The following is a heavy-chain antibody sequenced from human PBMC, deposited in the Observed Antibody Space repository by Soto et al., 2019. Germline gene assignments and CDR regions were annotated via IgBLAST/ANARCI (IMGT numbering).Heavy chain of an antibody. CDR2: ISGSGGST. V-gene: IGHV3-23*01. Sequence: PGGSLRLSCAASGFTFSSYAMSWVRQAPGKGLEWVSAISGSGGSTYYADSVKGRFTISRDNSKNTLYLQMNSLRAEDTAVYYCAKGNVVVVAAGDAFDIWGQGTMVTVSS. D-gene: IGHD2-15*01. J-gene: IGHJ3*02. CDR1: GFTFSSYA. CDR3: AKGNVVVVAAGDAFDI.